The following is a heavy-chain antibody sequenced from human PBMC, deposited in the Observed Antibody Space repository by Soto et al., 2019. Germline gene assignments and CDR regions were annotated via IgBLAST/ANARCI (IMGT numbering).Heavy chain of an antibody. J-gene: IGHJ4*02. Sequence: PGGSLRLSCTASGFTFGDYAMSWFRQAPGKGLEWVGFIRNKGYGGTTEYAASVKGRFTISRDDSKSIAYLQMNTLKTEDTAVYYCTTDALRSSDWFHPGLQDCWGQGTLVTVSS. V-gene: IGHV3-49*03. CDR2: IRNKGYGGTT. CDR3: TTDALRSSDWFHPGLQDC. CDR1: GFTFGDYA. D-gene: IGHD3-9*01.